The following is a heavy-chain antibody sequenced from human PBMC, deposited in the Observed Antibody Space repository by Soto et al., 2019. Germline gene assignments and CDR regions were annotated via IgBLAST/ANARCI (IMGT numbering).Heavy chain of an antibody. CDR3: ARVPGWLWGYFDY. CDR2: IWNDGSNK. Sequence: QVQLVDSGGGVVQPGRSLRLSCAASGFTFSSYGMHWVRQAPGKGLEWVAAIWNDGSNKNYADSVKGRFTISRDNSKNTLYLQMNSLRAEDTAVYYCARVPGWLWGYFDYWGQGTLVTVSS. CDR1: GFTFSSYG. D-gene: IGHD3-22*01. J-gene: IGHJ4*02. V-gene: IGHV3-33*01.